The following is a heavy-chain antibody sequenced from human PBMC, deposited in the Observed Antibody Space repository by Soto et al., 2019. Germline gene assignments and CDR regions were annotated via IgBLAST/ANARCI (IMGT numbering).Heavy chain of an antibody. D-gene: IGHD7-27*01. J-gene: IGHJ6*02. CDR1: GYTFTSYG. Sequence: ASVKVSCKASGYTFTSYGISWVRQAPGQGLEWMGWISAYNGNTNYAQKLQGRVTMTTDTSISTAYMELSRLRSDDTAVYYCARDRALVNWGSHYYGMDVWGQGTTVTVSS. V-gene: IGHV1-18*01. CDR2: ISAYNGNT. CDR3: ARDRALVNWGSHYYGMDV.